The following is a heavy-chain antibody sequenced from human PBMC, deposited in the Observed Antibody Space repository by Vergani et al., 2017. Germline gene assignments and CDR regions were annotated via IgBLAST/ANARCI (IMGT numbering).Heavy chain of an antibody. CDR2: INPNSGGT. CDR1: GYTFTRYY. Sequence: QVQLVQSGAEVKKPGASVKVSCKASGYTFTRYYMHWVRQAPGQGLEWMGWINPNSGGTNYAQKFQGRVTMTRDTSISTAYMELSRLRSDDTAVYYCAREGYCSSTSCFLNWFDPWGQGTLVTVSS. D-gene: IGHD2-2*01. V-gene: IGHV1-2*02. J-gene: IGHJ5*02. CDR3: AREGYCSSTSCFLNWFDP.